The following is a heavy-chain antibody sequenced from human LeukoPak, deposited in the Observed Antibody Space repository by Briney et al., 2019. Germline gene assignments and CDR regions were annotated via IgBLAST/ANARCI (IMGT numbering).Heavy chain of an antibody. CDR1: GYSFTSYW. V-gene: IGHV5-51*01. D-gene: IGHD3-22*01. CDR3: ARAGGYYYDSSGYFTFDY. J-gene: IGHJ4*02. CDR2: IYPGDSDT. Sequence: GESLKISCKGSGYSFTSYWIGWVRQMPGKGLEWMGIIYPGDSDTRYSPSFQGQVTISADKSISTAYLQWSSLKASDTAMYYCARAGGYYYDSSGYFTFDYRGQGTLVTVSS.